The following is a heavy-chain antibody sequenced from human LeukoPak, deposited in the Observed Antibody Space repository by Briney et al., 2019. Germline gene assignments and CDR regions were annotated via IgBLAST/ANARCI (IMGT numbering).Heavy chain of an antibody. Sequence: ASVKVSCKASGYTFTGYYMHWVRQAPGQGLEWMGWINTNTGNPTYAQGFTGRFVFSLDTSVSTAYLQISSLKAEDTAVYYCARDRRGSGWRNNWFGPWGQGTLVTVSS. D-gene: IGHD6-19*01. J-gene: IGHJ5*02. CDR3: ARDRRGSGWRNNWFGP. CDR1: GYTFTGYY. CDR2: INTNTGNP. V-gene: IGHV7-4-1*02.